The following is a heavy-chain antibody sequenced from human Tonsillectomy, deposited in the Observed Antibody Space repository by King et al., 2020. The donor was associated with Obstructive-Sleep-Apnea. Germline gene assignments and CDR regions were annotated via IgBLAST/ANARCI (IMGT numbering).Heavy chain of an antibody. CDR1: GYSISSGYY. J-gene: IGHJ5*01. CDR2: LYQSGTS. V-gene: IGHV4-38-2*02. CDR3: ARGNPHISGSYYDS. Sequence: VQLQESGPGLVKPSETLSLTCIVSGYSISSGYYWGWIRQSPGRGLEWLGSLYQSGTSYYNPSLKSRVSTSVDPSKNQFFLTMKSVTAADTAVYFCARGNPHISGSYYDSWGQGTLVTVSS. D-gene: IGHD3-10*01.